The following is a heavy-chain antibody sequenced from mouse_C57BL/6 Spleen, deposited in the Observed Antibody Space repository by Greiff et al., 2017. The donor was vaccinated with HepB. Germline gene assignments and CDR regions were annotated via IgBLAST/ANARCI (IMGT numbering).Heavy chain of an antibody. Sequence: VQLKQSGPELVKPGASVKISCKASGYTFTDYYMNWVKQSHGKSLEWIGDINPNNGGTSYNQKFKGKATLTVDKSSSTAYMELRSLTSEDSAVYYCARWGSYYYGSSYGFAYWGQGTLVTVSA. D-gene: IGHD1-1*01. J-gene: IGHJ3*01. CDR1: GYTFTDYY. V-gene: IGHV1-26*01. CDR2: INPNNGGT. CDR3: ARWGSYYYGSSYGFAY.